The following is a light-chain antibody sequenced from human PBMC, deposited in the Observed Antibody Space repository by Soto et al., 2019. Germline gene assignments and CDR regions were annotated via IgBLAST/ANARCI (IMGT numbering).Light chain of an antibody. Sequence: VMTQSPATLSVSPGERATLSCRASQSVSSNLAWYQQKPGLAPRLLIYGASNRATGVPGRFSGSGSETDFTLTISSLQSEDFAVYYCQQYNNWYTFGQGTKLEIK. J-gene: IGKJ2*01. CDR1: QSVSSN. CDR2: GAS. V-gene: IGKV3-15*01. CDR3: QQYNNWYT.